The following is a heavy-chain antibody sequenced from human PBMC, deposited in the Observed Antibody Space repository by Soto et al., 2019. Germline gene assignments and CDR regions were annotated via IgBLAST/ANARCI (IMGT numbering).Heavy chain of an antibody. V-gene: IGHV3-7*01. CDR2: IKSDGSAK. D-gene: IGHD3-10*01. CDR3: ATDGVWSCDS. J-gene: IGHJ4*02. Sequence: EMQLVESGGGLVQPGGSLRLSCKASGFSFNNHWMNWVRQAPGKGLEWVAAIKSDGSAKKYVDSLRGRFTISRDNAEKSLYLKMISLRDENTVWYYCATDGVWSCDSWGQ. CDR1: GFSFNNHW.